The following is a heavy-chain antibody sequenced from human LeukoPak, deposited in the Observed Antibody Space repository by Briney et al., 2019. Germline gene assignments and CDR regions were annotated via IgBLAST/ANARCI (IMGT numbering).Heavy chain of an antibody. V-gene: IGHV1-69*05. D-gene: IGHD1-7*01. CDR1: GGTFSSYA. CDR2: IIPIFGTA. Sequence: SVKVSCKASGGTFSSYAISWVRQAPGQGLEWMGGIIPIFGTANYAQKFQGRVTTTTDESTSTAYMELSSLRSEDTAVYYCASAQVELPGHYYYYYMDVWGKGTTVTVSS. J-gene: IGHJ6*03. CDR3: ASAQVELPGHYYYYYMDV.